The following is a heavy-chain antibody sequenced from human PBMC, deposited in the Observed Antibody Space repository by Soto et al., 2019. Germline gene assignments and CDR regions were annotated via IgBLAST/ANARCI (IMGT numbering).Heavy chain of an antibody. CDR1: GGTFSSYA. CDR3: ARNLEWVPPVDP. V-gene: IGHV1-69*05. CDR2: IIPIFGTA. Sequence: SVKVSCKASGGTFSSYAISWVRQAPGQGLEWMGGIIPIFGTANYAQKFQGRVTITTDTSTSTAYMELRSLRSDDTAVYYCARNLEWVPPVDPWGQGTLVTVS. D-gene: IGHD3-3*01. J-gene: IGHJ5*02.